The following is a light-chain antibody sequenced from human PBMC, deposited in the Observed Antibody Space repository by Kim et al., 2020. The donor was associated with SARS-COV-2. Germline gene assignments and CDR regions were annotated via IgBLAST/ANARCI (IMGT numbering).Light chain of an antibody. Sequence: ASVGDRVTITCQASQDISTYLIWYQQKPGKAPKLLIYDASNLETGVPSRFSGSASGTDFTFTITSLQPEDIATYYCQQYDDLPITFGQGTRLEIK. V-gene: IGKV1-33*01. CDR1: QDISTY. CDR2: DAS. CDR3: QQYDDLPIT. J-gene: IGKJ5*01.